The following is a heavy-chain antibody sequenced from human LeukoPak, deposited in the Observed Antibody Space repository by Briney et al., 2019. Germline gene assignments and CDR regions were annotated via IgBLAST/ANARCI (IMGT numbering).Heavy chain of an antibody. D-gene: IGHD6-19*01. Sequence: SETLSLTCTVSGGSISSYYWSWIRQPPGKGLEWIGYIYYSGSTNYNPSLKSRVTISVDTSKNQFSLKLSSVTAADTAVYYCARAGRSGWSNYYSYGMDVWGQGTTVTVSS. V-gene: IGHV4-59*01. J-gene: IGHJ6*02. CDR1: GGSISSYY. CDR2: IYYSGST. CDR3: ARAGRSGWSNYYSYGMDV.